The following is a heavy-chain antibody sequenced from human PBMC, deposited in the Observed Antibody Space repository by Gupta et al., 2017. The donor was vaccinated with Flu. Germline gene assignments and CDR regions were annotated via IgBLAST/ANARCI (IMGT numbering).Heavy chain of an antibody. J-gene: IGHJ4*02. CDR3: ARGHWDN. Sequence: EVLLVESGGGLVQPGGSLRLSCTASGFDFNSYEMRWVRQAPGRGLEWVAFISRSAVTYYTDPVRGRFTSSRDNANNLLYLQMSSLRGEDTAVYYCARGHWDNWGQGTLVTVSS. V-gene: IGHV3-48*03. CDR2: ISRSAVT. CDR1: GFDFNSYE.